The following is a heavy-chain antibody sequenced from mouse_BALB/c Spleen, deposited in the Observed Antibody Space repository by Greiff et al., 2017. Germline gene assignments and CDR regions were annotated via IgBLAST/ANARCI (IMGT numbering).Heavy chain of an antibody. CDR1: GYTFTSYT. J-gene: IGHJ4*01. CDR3: ARLLITTDEAMDY. Sequence: QVQLQQSGAELARPGASVKMSCKASGYTFTSYTMHWVKQRPGQGLEWIGYINPSSGYTNYNQKFKDKATLTADKSSSTAYMQLSSLTSEDSAVYYCARLLITTDEAMDYWGQGTSVTVSS. V-gene: IGHV1-4*01. CDR2: INPSSGYT. D-gene: IGHD2-4*01.